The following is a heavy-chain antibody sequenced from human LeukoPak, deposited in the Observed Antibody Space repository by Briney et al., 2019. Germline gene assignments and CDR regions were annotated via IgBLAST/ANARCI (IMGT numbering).Heavy chain of an antibody. Sequence: PSETLSLTCTVSGGSMSSGSYYWSWIRQPAGKGLEWIGRIYTSGSTNYNPSLKSRVTISIDTSKNQFFLKLCSVTAADTAVYYCARGPHCSGGSCHSVSDYWGQGTLVTVSS. J-gene: IGHJ4*02. V-gene: IGHV4-61*02. CDR3: ARGPHCSGGSCHSVSDY. CDR2: IYTSGST. CDR1: GGSMSSGSYY. D-gene: IGHD2-15*01.